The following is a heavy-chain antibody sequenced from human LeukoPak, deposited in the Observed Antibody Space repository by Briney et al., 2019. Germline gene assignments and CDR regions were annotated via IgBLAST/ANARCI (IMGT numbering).Heavy chain of an antibody. V-gene: IGHV3-30*02. CDR1: GFTFSSYG. CDR2: IRYDGSNK. J-gene: IGHJ4*02. D-gene: IGHD1-26*01. CDR3: AKASRVGATTSYFDY. Sequence: GGSLRLSCAASGFTFSSYGMHWVRQAPGKGLEWVAFIRYDGSNKYYADSVKGRFTISRDNSKNTLYLQMNSLRAEDTAVYYCAKASRVGATTSYFDYWGQGTLVTVSS.